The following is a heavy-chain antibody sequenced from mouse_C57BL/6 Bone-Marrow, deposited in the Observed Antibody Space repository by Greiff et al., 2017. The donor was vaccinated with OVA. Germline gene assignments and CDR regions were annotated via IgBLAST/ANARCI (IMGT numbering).Heavy chain of an antibody. Sequence: VKVVESGPGLVAPSQSLSITCTVSGFSLTSYGVHWVRQPPGKGLEWLVVIWSDGSTTYNSALKSRLSISKDNSKSQVFLKMNSLQTDDTAMYYCARHGAYGSYWYFDVWGTGTTVTVSS. D-gene: IGHD1-1*01. J-gene: IGHJ1*03. CDR1: GFSLTSYG. CDR2: IWSDGST. CDR3: ARHGAYGSYWYFDV. V-gene: IGHV2-6-1*01.